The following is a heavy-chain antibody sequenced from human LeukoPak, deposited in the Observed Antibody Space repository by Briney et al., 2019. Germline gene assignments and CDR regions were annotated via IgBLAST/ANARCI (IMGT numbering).Heavy chain of an antibody. D-gene: IGHD6-13*01. CDR1: GGSISSGGYY. V-gene: IGHV4-31*03. J-gene: IGHJ3*02. CDR2: IYYSGST. CDR3: ARAGAAAGMGDDAFDI. Sequence: SETLSLTCTVSGGSISSGGYYWSWIRQHPGKGLEWIGYIYYSGSTYYNPSLKSRVTISVDTSKNQFSLKLSSVTAADTAVCYCARAGAAAGMGDDAFDIWGQGTMVTVSS.